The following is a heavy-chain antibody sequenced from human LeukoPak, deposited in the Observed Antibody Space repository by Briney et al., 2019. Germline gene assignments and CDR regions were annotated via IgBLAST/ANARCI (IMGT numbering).Heavy chain of an antibody. CDR3: AREGVVVVAATRRRGYFDY. Sequence: SETLSLTCAVYGGSFSVYYWSWIRQPPGKGLEWIGEINHSGSTNYNPSLKSRVTISVDTSKNQFSLKLSSVTAADTAVYYCAREGVVVVAATRRRGYFDYWGQGTLVTVSS. V-gene: IGHV4-34*01. J-gene: IGHJ4*02. CDR2: INHSGST. D-gene: IGHD2-15*01. CDR1: GGSFSVYY.